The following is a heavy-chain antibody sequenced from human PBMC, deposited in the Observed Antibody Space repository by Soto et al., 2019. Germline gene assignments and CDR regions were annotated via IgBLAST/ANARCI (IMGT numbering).Heavy chain of an antibody. J-gene: IGHJ4*02. CDR2: TYYRSRWYN. Sequence: TLSRTCSLSGDGVSSNRAARIWIRQTPSRGLEWLGRTYYRSRWYNDSAVSVKSRITVNPDTSKNQFSLQLKSVTPEDTAVYYCEKARWGFGPLTPDYWGQGTLVTVSS. CDR1: GDGVSSNRAA. CDR3: EKARWGFGPLTPDY. V-gene: IGHV6-1*01. D-gene: IGHD3-10*01.